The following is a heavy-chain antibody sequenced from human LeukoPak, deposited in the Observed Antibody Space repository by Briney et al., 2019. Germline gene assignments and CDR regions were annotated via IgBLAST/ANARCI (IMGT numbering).Heavy chain of an antibody. CDR2: INPNSGGT. Sequence: ASVKVSCKASGYTFAGYYMHWVRQAPGQGLEWMGWINPNSGGTNYAQKIQGRVTMTRDTSISTAYMELSRLRSDDTAVYYCARDQIGAYYGSGSYYNRLIGFDYWGQGTLVTVSS. CDR3: ARDQIGAYYGSGSYYNRLIGFDY. V-gene: IGHV1-2*02. D-gene: IGHD3-10*01. CDR1: GYTFAGYY. J-gene: IGHJ4*02.